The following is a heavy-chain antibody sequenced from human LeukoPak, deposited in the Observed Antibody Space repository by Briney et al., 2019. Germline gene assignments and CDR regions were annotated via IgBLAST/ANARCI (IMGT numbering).Heavy chain of an antibody. D-gene: IGHD6-6*01. CDR3: ARRDRSSYPFFDY. Sequence: SGTLSLTCTVSGGSISNYYWSWIRQPPGKGLEYIGYVYYSGSTNYNPSLKSRVTISVDTAKSQFSLKLSSVTAADTAVYYCARRDRSSYPFFDYWGRGTLVTVSS. CDR1: GGSISNYY. V-gene: IGHV4-59*08. J-gene: IGHJ4*02. CDR2: VYYSGST.